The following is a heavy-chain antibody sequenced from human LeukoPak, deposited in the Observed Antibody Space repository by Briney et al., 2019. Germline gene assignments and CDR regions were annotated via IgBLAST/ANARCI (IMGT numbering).Heavy chain of an antibody. D-gene: IGHD3-9*01. J-gene: IGHJ4*02. CDR2: ISSSSSYI. Sequence: PGGSLRLSCAASGFTLSSYSMNWVRQAPGKGLEWVSSISSSSSYIYYADSVKGRFTISRDNAKNTLYLQMNSLRAEDTAVYYCARAGRGLRYFDWLTYDYWGQGTLVTVSS. CDR1: GFTLSSYS. CDR3: ARAGRGLRYFDWLTYDY. V-gene: IGHV3-21*01.